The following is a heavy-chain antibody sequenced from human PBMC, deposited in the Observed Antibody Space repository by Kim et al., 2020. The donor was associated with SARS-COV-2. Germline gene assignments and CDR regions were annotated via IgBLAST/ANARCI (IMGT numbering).Heavy chain of an antibody. Sequence: KDRFTISRDNSKNTMYLQRNSLRAEDTAVYYCAKDLGEWLRSYYYYYGMDVWGQGTTVTVSS. CDR3: AKDLGEWLRSYYYYYGMDV. J-gene: IGHJ6*02. V-gene: IGHV3-23*01. D-gene: IGHD5-12*01.